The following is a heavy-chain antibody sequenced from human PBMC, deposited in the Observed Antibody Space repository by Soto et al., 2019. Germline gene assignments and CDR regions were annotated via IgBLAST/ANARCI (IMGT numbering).Heavy chain of an antibody. CDR3: TRNQVKADF. D-gene: IGHD3-22*01. CDR2: IKGDGSEQ. V-gene: IGHV3-7*01. Sequence: EVQLVESGGDLVQPGGSLRLSCLASGFALSSFWMTWVRQAPGKGLEWVAKIKGDGSEQNYVDSVRGRFTISRDNAKNSVYLQMNSLRVDDTAVYYCTRNQVKADFWGQGTLVTVSS. CDR1: GFALSSFW. J-gene: IGHJ4*02.